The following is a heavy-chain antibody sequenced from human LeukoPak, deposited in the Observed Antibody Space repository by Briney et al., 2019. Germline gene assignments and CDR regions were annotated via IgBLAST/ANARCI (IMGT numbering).Heavy chain of an antibody. D-gene: IGHD3-9*01. CDR2: INSSNNYI. CDR3: ARDSGYDILTGDYAPFDY. J-gene: IGHJ4*02. V-gene: IGHV3-21*01. CDR1: GFTFSNYS. Sequence: GGSLRLSCPASGFTFSNYSMNWVRQAPGKGLEGVSSINSSNNYIYYADSLNGRFTISRDNAKNSLYLQMNSLRAEDTAVYYCARDSGYDILTGDYAPFDYWGQGTLVTVSS.